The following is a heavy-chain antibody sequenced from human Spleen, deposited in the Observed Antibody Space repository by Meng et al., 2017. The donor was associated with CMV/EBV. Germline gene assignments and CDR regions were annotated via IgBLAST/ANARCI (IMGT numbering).Heavy chain of an antibody. J-gene: IGHJ6*02. CDR3: AKAEYGSGNGMDV. Sequence: GESLKISCAASGFTFDDYAMHWVRQGPGKGLEWVSLITWDGGDTYYADSVKGRFTISRDNGKNSLYLQMNSLSAEDAAVYYCAKAEYGSGNGMDVWGQGTTVTVSS. CDR1: GFTFDDYA. CDR2: ITWDGGDT. V-gene: IGHV3-43D*03. D-gene: IGHD3-10*01.